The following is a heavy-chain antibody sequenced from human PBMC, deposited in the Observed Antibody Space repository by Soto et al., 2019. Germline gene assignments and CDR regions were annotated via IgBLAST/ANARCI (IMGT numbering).Heavy chain of an antibody. CDR2: IYPGDSDT. D-gene: IGHD3-22*01. CDR3: ARHSYYYDSSGYPDY. Sequence: PGESLKISCNGSGYSFTIYWIGWVRQMPGKGLEWMGIIYPGDSDTRYSPSFQGQVTISADKSISTAYLQWSSLKASDTAMYYCARHSYYYDSSGYPDYWGQGTLVTVSS. CDR1: GYSFTIYW. V-gene: IGHV5-51*01. J-gene: IGHJ4*02.